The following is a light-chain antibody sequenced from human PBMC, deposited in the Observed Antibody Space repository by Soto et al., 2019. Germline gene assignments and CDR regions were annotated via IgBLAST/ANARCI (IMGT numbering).Light chain of an antibody. CDR1: SSDINNYHY. Sequence: QSVLTQPASVSGSPGQSITISCTETSSDINNYHYVSWYQQHPGKAPKLMIYQVSNRPSGVSNRFSGSKAGNTASLTISGLQAEDEADYYCSSYTSGSFYVFGTGTKVTVL. CDR3: SSYTSGSFYV. CDR2: QVS. J-gene: IGLJ1*01. V-gene: IGLV2-14*01.